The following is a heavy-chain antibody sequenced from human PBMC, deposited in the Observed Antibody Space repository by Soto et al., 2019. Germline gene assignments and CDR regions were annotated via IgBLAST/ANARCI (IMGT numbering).Heavy chain of an antibody. CDR2: IYPGDSDT. CDR1: GYSFTSYW. J-gene: IGHJ6*02. V-gene: IGHV5-51*01. CDR3: ARATVAGMTHYGMGV. Sequence: GESLKMSCDCSGYSFTSYWIGLVLQMPGKGLEWMGIIYPGDSDTRYSPSFQGQVTISADKSISTAYLQWSSLKASDTAMYYCARATVAGMTHYGMGVWGQGTTVTVSS. D-gene: IGHD6-19*01.